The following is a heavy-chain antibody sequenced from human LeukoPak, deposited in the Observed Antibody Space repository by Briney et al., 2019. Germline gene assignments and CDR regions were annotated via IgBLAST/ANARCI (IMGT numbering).Heavy chain of an antibody. V-gene: IGHV4-59*01. CDR2: IYYSGST. CDR1: GGSISSYY. J-gene: IGHJ3*02. CDR3: ARDQGGSGYDYDAFDI. D-gene: IGHD5-12*01. Sequence: SETLSLTCTVSGGSISSYYWSWIRQPPGKGLEWIGYIYYSGSTNYNPSLKSRVTISVDTSKNQFSLKLSSVTAADTAVYYCARDQGGSGYDYDAFDIWGQGTMVTVSS.